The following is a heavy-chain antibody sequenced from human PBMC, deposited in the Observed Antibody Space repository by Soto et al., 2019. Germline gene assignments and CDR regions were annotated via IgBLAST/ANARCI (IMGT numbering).Heavy chain of an antibody. CDR2: ISGSGGST. V-gene: IGHV3-23*01. J-gene: IGHJ6*02. D-gene: IGHD5-18*01. CDR3: AKVGGIQLWLWFYGMDV. CDR1: GFTFSSYA. Sequence: GGSLRLSCAASGFTFSSYAMGWVRQAPGKGLEWVSAISGSGGSTYYADSVKGRFTISRDNSKNTLYLQMNSLRAEDTAVYYCAKVGGIQLWLWFYGMDVWGQGTKVTVSS.